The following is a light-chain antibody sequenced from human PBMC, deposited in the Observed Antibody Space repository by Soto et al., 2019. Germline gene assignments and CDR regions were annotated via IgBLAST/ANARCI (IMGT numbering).Light chain of an antibody. J-gene: IGLJ1*01. V-gene: IGLV2-11*01. CDR1: SSDVGEYNY. CDR2: DVS. CDR3: SSYTSSSTYV. Sequence: QSVLTQPRSVSGSPGQSVTISCTGSSSDVGEYNYVSWYQHHPGNAPKLMIYDVSKRPSGVPDRFSGSKSGNTASLTISGLQAEDEADYYCSSYTSSSTYVFGTGTKVTVL.